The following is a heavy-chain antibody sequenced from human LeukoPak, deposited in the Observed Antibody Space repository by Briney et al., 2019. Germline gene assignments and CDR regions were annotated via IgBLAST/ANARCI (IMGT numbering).Heavy chain of an antibody. V-gene: IGHV3-7*01. Sequence: GRSLRLSCAASGFTFSSSWMGWARQAPGKGLEWVANIKEDGSWKHYAVSVQGRFTISRDNAKNSLYLQMNSLRAEDTAVYYCARDRGWYHADSWGQGTLVTVSS. D-gene: IGHD6-19*01. CDR2: IKEDGSWK. CDR1: GFTFSSSW. J-gene: IGHJ4*02. CDR3: ARDRGWYHADS.